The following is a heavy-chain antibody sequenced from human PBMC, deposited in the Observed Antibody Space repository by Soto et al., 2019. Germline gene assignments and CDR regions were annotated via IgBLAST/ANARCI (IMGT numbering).Heavy chain of an antibody. CDR1: GFTFDDYA. V-gene: IGHV3-9*01. Sequence: EVQLVESGGGLVQPGRSLRLSCVASGFTFDDYAMHWVRQVPGKGLEWVAGISWDSGSIGYAGSVKGRCTISRDNAKNSLYLQMNSLRTEDTALYYCVKMVTIFGVITHDAFDIWGQGTMVTVSS. J-gene: IGHJ3*02. D-gene: IGHD3-3*01. CDR2: ISWDSGSI. CDR3: VKMVTIFGVITHDAFDI.